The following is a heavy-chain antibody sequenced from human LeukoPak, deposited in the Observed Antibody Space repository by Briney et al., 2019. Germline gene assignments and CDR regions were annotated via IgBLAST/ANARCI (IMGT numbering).Heavy chain of an antibody. V-gene: IGHV3-23*01. D-gene: IGHD3-9*01. CDR2: ISGSADKA. J-gene: IGHJ4*02. CDR3: ARGVLRYFDWLLPLDY. Sequence: SGGSLRLSCAAPGFTFSKYGMSCVRQAPGKGPEWVSAISGSADKAYYADPVKGRFTIYRDNSKNTLYLQMNSLRAEDTAVYYCARGVLRYFDWLLPLDYWGQGTLVTVSS. CDR1: GFTFSKYG.